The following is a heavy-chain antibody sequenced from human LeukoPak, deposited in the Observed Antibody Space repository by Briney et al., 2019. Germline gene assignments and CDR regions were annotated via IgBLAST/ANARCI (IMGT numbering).Heavy chain of an antibody. Sequence: SETLSLTCAVYGGSFSGYYWSWIRQPPGKGLEWIGEINHSGSTYYNPSLKSRVTISVDTSKNQFSLKLSSVTAADTAVYYCARVLTFGGVIANWGQGTLVTVSS. CDR2: INHSGST. CDR1: GGSFSGYY. D-gene: IGHD3-16*02. V-gene: IGHV4-34*09. CDR3: ARVLTFGGVIAN. J-gene: IGHJ4*02.